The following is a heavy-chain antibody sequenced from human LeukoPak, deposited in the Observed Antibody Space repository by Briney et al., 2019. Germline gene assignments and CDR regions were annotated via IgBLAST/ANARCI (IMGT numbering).Heavy chain of an antibody. J-gene: IGHJ5*02. Sequence: SETLSLTCTVSGASVSSYYWSWIRQPPGKGLEWVGYIYTSGNTNHNPSLKGRVTISGDTSKNQFSLKLSSVTAADTAVYYCARHLHSDGSGSYLNWLDPWGQGTLVTVSS. D-gene: IGHD3-10*01. CDR3: ARHLHSDGSGSYLNWLDP. CDR1: GASVSSYY. V-gene: IGHV4-4*09. CDR2: IYTSGNT.